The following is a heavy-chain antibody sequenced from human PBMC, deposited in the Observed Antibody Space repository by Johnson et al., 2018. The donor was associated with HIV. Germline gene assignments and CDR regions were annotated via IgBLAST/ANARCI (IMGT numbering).Heavy chain of an antibody. Sequence: EVQLVESGGGLVQPRGSLRLSCAASGFTFSDCAMSWVRQGPGKGLEWVSAITVSGDNTYYADSVKGRFTISRYNSKNTLYLQMSSLRADDTAVYYCAKGVRGSSCYDAFDIWGQGTMVTVS. CDR2: ITVSGDNT. D-gene: IGHD6-6*01. V-gene: IGHV3-23*04. CDR3: AKGVRGSSCYDAFDI. CDR1: GFTFSDCA. J-gene: IGHJ3*02.